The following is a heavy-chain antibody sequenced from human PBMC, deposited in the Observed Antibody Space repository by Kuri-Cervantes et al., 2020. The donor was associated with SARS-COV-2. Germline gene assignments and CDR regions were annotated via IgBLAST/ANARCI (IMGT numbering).Heavy chain of an antibody. J-gene: IGHJ6*02. CDR1: GFTFSSYG. D-gene: IGHD3-10*01. Sequence: GESLKISCAASGFTFSSYGMHWVRQAPGKGLEWVSAISGSGVSTYYADSVKGRFTISRDNAKNSLYLQMNSLRAEDTAVYYCARDLGGSGSYYTNYYYYYGMDVWGHGTTVTVSS. CDR3: ARDLGGSGSYYTNYYYYYGMDV. CDR2: ISGSGVST. V-gene: IGHV3-23*01.